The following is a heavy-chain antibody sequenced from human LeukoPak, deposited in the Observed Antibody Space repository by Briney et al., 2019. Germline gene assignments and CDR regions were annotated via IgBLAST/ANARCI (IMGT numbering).Heavy chain of an antibody. J-gene: IGHJ4*02. CDR1: GYTFTGYY. CDR2: INPNSGGT. Sequence: ASVKVSCKASGYTFTGYYMHWVRQAPGQGLEWMGWINPNSGGTNYAQKFQGRVTMTRDTSISTAYMELSRLRSDDTAVYCCARDYLGSGSFGYWGQGTLVTVSS. D-gene: IGHD3-10*01. V-gene: IGHV1-2*02. CDR3: ARDYLGSGSFGY.